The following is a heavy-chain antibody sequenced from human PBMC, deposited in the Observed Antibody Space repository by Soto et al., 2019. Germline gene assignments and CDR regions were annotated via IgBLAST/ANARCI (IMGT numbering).Heavy chain of an antibody. J-gene: IGHJ4*02. V-gene: IGHV1-2*02. CDR3: EIEPQRGLDY. D-gene: IGHD3-10*01. Sequence: QVQLVQSGADVKKPGASVKVSCKTSGYTFTPYFVHWVRQAPGQGPEWMGWMNGNGGTTYAQKFQGRVTMTRDTSINTAYMELRTLTSDDTAVYSWEIEPQRGLDYWGQAKVVTVSS. CDR1: GYTFTPYF. CDR2: MNGNGGT.